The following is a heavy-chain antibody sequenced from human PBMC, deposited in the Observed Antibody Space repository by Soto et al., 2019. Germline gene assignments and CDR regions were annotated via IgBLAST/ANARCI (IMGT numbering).Heavy chain of an antibody. CDR3: AKQGYVVVAALGTEYFQH. CDR1: GFTFSSYA. D-gene: IGHD2-15*01. V-gene: IGHV3-23*01. CDR2: ISGSGGST. J-gene: IGHJ1*01. Sequence: GGSLRLSCAASGFTFSSYAMSWVRQAPGKGLEWVSAISGSGGSTYYADSVKGRFTISRDNSKNTLYLQMNSLRAEDTAVYYCAKQGYVVVAALGTEYFQHWGQGTLVTVSS.